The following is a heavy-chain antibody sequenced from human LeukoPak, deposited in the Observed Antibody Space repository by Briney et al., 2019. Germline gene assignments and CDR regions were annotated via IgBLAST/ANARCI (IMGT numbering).Heavy chain of an antibody. Sequence: ASVKVSCKASGYTFTGYFMHWVRQAPGQGREWMGWFNPNSGGTNYAQKLQGRVTMTRDTSISTAYMELSGLRSDDTAVDYCARDRAALSFGELFGGFDYWGQGTLVTVSS. D-gene: IGHD3-10*01. CDR3: ARDRAALSFGELFGGFDY. CDR1: GYTFTGYF. V-gene: IGHV1-2*02. J-gene: IGHJ4*02. CDR2: FNPNSGGT.